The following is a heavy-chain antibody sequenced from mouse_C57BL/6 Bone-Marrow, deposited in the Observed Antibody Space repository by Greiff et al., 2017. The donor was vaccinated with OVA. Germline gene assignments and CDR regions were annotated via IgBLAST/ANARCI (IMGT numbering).Heavy chain of an antibody. CDR2: IDPSDSYT. CDR3: ARGDYSNWFPYYFDY. D-gene: IGHD2-5*01. Sequence: QVQLQQPGAELVMPGASVKLSCKASGYTFTSYWMHWVKQRPGQGLEWIGEIDPSDSYTNYNQKFKGKSTLTVDKSSSTAYMQLSSLTSEDSAVYYCARGDYSNWFPYYFDYWGQGTTLTVSS. V-gene: IGHV1-69*01. J-gene: IGHJ2*01. CDR1: GYTFTSYW.